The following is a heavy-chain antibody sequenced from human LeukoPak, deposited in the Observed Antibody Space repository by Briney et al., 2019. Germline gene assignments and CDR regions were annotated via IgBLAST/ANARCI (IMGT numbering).Heavy chain of an antibody. CDR2: INHSGST. D-gene: IGHD4-23*01. J-gene: IGHJ6*02. CDR1: GGSFSGYY. V-gene: IGHV4-34*01. CDR3: ARGPHGGNSANYYNGMDV. Sequence: SETLSLTCAVYGGSFSGYYWSWIRQPPGKGLGWIGEINHSGSTNYNPSLKSRVTISVDTSKNQFSLKLSSVTAADTAVYYCARGPHGGNSANYYNGMDVWGQGTTVTVSS.